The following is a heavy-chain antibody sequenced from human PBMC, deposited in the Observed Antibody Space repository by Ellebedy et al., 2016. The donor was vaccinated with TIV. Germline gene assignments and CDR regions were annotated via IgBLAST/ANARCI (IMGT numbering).Heavy chain of an antibody. J-gene: IGHJ6*02. CDR3: AKALASSYYYGMDV. Sequence: GESLKISCAASGFTFSSYAMSWVRQAPGKGLEWVSAISGSGGSTYYADSVKGRFTISRDNTKNTLYLQMNSLRAEDTAVYYCAKALASSYYYGMDVWGQGTTVTVSS. D-gene: IGHD3-3*02. CDR2: ISGSGGST. CDR1: GFTFSSYA. V-gene: IGHV3-23*01.